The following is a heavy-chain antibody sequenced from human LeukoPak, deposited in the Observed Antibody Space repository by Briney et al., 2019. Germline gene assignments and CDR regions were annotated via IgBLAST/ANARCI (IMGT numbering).Heavy chain of an antibody. CDR3: ARESARGFDP. J-gene: IGHJ5*02. CDR1: GFTFSSYA. CDR2: ISYDGSNK. Sequence: VGSLRLSCAASGFTFSSYAMHWVRQAPGKGLEWVAVISYDGSNKYYADSVKGRFTISRDNSKNTLYLQMNSLRAEDTAVYYCARESARGFDPWGQGTLVTVSS. V-gene: IGHV3-30*04.